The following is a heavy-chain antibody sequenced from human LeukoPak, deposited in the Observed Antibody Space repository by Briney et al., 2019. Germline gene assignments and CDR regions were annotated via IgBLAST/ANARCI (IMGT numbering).Heavy chain of an antibody. D-gene: IGHD1-1*01. CDR2: ISGDGSVN. J-gene: IGHJ4*02. CDR3: AKGFYNDAIFDY. Sequence: GESLRLSCAGSGFSFSSSLMYWVRQAPGKGLEWVANISGDGSVNHYVDSVRGRFTISRDNAKNSLYLQMNSLRAEDTAVFYCAKGFYNDAIFDYWGRGTLVTVSS. CDR1: GFSFSSSL. V-gene: IGHV3-7*01.